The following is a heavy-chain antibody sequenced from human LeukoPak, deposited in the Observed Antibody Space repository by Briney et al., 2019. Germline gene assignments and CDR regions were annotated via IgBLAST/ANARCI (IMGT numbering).Heavy chain of an antibody. J-gene: IGHJ4*02. CDR2: ISRGSDHI. D-gene: IGHD3-22*01. CDR1: GFTFSSYA. CDR3: ARPFDTRGYFPDY. Sequence: GGSLRLSCAASGFTFSSYAMNWVRQAPGKGLEWVSSISRGSDHIFYADSMKGRFTISRDNAKNSLYLQMNSLGAEDTAVYYCARPFDTRGYFPDYWGQGTLVTVSS. V-gene: IGHV3-21*01.